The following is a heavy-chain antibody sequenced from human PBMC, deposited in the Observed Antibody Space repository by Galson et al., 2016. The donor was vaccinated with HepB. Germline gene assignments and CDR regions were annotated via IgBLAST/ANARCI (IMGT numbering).Heavy chain of an antibody. D-gene: IGHD5-24*01. CDR3: ARQGRWLPPSEWFDP. Sequence: QSGAEVKKPGESLKISCKGSGYSFTNYWIGWVRQMPGKGLEWMGIIYPGDSDTRYSPSFQGQVIISADKSISTSYLQWSSLKASDTAMYYCARQGRWLPPSEWFDPWGQGTLVTVSS. CDR1: GYSFTNYW. V-gene: IGHV5-51*01. CDR2: IYPGDSDT. J-gene: IGHJ5*02.